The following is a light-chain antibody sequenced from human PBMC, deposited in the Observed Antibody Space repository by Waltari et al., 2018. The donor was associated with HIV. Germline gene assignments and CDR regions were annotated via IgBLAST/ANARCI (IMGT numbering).Light chain of an antibody. CDR3: RSYAGSNIWG. V-gene: IGLV2-8*01. Sequence: QSALTQPPSASGSPGQSVTISCTGTSSDVGAYNYVCWQQQYPGKAPKLMIYEVSKRPAGVAVRFSGSRSGDAASLSVSGVQAEDEADYYCRSYAGSNIWGFGGGTKLTVL. J-gene: IGLJ3*02. CDR2: EVS. CDR1: SSDVGAYNY.